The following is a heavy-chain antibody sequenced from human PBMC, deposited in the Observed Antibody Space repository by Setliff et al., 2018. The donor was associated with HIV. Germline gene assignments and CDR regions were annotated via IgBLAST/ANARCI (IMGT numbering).Heavy chain of an antibody. CDR1: GYTFNTYG. V-gene: IGHV1-18*01. J-gene: IGHJ4*02. CDR3: ARFSSSWPYYFDY. D-gene: IGHD6-13*01. Sequence: AASVKVSCKASGYTFNTYGISWVRQAPGQGLEWMGWITADNGNTNYAQRFKGRVTMTSDTSTSTAYMELRSLRSDDTAVYYCARFSSSWPYYFDYWGQGMLVTVSS. CDR2: ITADNGNT.